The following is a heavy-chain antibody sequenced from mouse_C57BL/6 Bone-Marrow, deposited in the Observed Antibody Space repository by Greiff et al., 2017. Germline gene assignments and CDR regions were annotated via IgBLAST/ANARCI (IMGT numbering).Heavy chain of an antibody. D-gene: IGHD1-1*01. CDR3: ARVTVPRYFDV. V-gene: IGHV3-6*01. J-gene: IGHJ1*03. CDR1: GYSITSGYY. Sequence: EVQVVESGPGLVKPSQSLSLTCSVTGYSITSGYYWNWIRQFPGNKLEWMGYISYDGSNNYNPSLKNRISITRDTSKNQFFLKLNSVTTEDTATYYCARVTVPRYFDVWGTGTTVTVSS. CDR2: ISYDGSN.